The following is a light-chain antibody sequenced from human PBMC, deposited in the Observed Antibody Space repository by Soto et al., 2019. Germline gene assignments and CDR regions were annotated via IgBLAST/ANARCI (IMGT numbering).Light chain of an antibody. CDR2: GAS. J-gene: IGKJ2*01. V-gene: IGKV3-20*01. CDR3: QHYCSSSYT. Sequence: EIVLTQSPGTLSLSPGERATLSCRASQTVSSSYLTWYQQKLGQAPRLLIYGASSRATGIPDRFSGSGSGTDFTLTISRLEPEDFAVYYCQHYCSSSYTFGQGTKLEIK. CDR1: QTVSSSY.